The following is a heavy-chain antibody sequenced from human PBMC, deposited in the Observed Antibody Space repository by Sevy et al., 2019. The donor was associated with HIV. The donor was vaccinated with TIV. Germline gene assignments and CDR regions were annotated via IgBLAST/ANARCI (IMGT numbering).Heavy chain of an antibody. CDR2: INAISSNI. CDR3: ARDLFSGGNAVYGY. J-gene: IGHJ4*02. D-gene: IGHD2-15*01. Sequence: GGSLRLSCAASGFTFSSYAMNWVRQAPGKGLEWVSSINAISSNIYYADSVKGRFTISRDNAENTLYLQMNSVRAEDTAVYYCARDLFSGGNAVYGYWGQGTLVTVSS. CDR1: GFTFSSYA. V-gene: IGHV3-21*01.